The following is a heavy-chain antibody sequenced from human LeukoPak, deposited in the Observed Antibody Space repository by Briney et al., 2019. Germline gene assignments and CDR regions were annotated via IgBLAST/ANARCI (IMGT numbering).Heavy chain of an antibody. J-gene: IGHJ4*02. D-gene: IGHD3-9*01. Sequence: AASVKVSCKASGYTFTSYYMHWVRQAPGQGLEWMGWINPNSGGTNYAQKFQGRVTMTRDTSISTAYMELSRLRSDDTAVYYCARGYYDILTPLGYWGQGTLVTVSS. CDR2: INPNSGGT. CDR3: ARGYYDILTPLGY. CDR1: GYTFTSYY. V-gene: IGHV1-2*02.